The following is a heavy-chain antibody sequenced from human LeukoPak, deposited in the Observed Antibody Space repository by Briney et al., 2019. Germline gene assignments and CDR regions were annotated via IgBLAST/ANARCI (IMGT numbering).Heavy chain of an antibody. CDR2: ISYDGSNK. D-gene: IGHD3-16*01. V-gene: IGHV3-30*03. Sequence: GGSLRLSCAASGFTFSGYGMHWVRQAPGKGLEWVAVISYDGSNKYYADSVKGRFTISRDNSKNTLYLQMNSLRAEDTAVYYCARDGSWNVWEYYFDYWGQGTLVTVSS. CDR1: GFTFSGYG. J-gene: IGHJ4*02. CDR3: ARDGSWNVWEYYFDY.